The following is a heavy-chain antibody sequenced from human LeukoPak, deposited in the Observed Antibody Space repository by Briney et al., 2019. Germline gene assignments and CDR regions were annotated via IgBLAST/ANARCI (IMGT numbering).Heavy chain of an antibody. CDR2: ISSSGSSI. D-gene: IGHD3-22*01. J-gene: IGHJ1*01. Sequence: GGSLRLSCAVSGFTFSDYYMSWIRQAPGKGLEWVSYISSSGSSIYYADSVKGRFTISRDNAKNSLYLQMNSLRAEDTAVYYCARAGYYDSSGYFRLWGQGTLATVSS. CDR1: GFTFSDYY. V-gene: IGHV3-11*01. CDR3: ARAGYYDSSGYFRL.